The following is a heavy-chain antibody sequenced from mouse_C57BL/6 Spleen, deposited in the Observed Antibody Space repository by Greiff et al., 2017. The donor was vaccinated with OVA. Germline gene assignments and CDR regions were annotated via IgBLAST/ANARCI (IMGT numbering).Heavy chain of an antibody. CDR1: GYTFTDYE. J-gene: IGHJ2*01. CDR2: IDPETGGT. D-gene: IGHD1-1*01. CDR3: ARSRDYYGSTLDY. Sequence: VQLQQSGAELVRPGASVTLSCKASGYTFTDYEMHWVKQTPVHGLEWIGAIDPETGGTAYNQKFKGKAILTADKSSSTAYMELRSLTSEDSAVYYCARSRDYYGSTLDYWGQGTTRTVSS. V-gene: IGHV1-15*01.